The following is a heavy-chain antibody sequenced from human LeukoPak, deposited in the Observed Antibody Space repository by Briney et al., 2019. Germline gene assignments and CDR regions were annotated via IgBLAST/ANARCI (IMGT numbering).Heavy chain of an antibody. Sequence: ASVKVSCKASGGTFSSYAISWVRQAPGQGLEWMGGIIPIFGTANYAQKFQGRVTITADESTSTAYMELSSLRSEDTAVYYCARAYGILTGPTGYYFDYWGQGTLVTVSS. CDR2: IIPIFGTA. CDR1: GGTFSSYA. V-gene: IGHV1-69*13. CDR3: ARAYGILTGPTGYYFDY. D-gene: IGHD3-9*01. J-gene: IGHJ4*02.